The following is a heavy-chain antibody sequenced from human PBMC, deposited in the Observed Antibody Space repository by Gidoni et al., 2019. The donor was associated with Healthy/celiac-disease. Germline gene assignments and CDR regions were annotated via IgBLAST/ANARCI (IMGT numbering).Heavy chain of an antibody. D-gene: IGHD2-2*01. CDR1: GGTFSSYA. CDR3: ARDPCSSTSCYGGYYFDY. J-gene: IGHJ4*02. Sequence: QVQLVQSGAEVKKPGSSVKVSCKASGGTFSSYAISWVRQAPGQGLEWMGGIIPIFGTANYAQKFQGRVTITADESTSTAYMELSSLRSEDTAVYYCARDPCSSTSCYGGYYFDYWGQGTLVTVSS. CDR2: IIPIFGTA. V-gene: IGHV1-69*01.